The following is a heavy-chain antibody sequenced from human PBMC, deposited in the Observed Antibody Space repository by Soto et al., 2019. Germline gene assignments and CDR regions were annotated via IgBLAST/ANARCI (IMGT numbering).Heavy chain of an antibody. D-gene: IGHD2-21*01. Sequence: QVQLVESGGGVVQPGRSLRLSCAASGFTFPRFGMHWVRQAPGKGLEWVALITYEGSQIYYADAVKGRFTISRDNGDNTRSMQMDNLRTEDAATYFCAKGRGEMNWANYSGLDVWGQGTTVTVSS. CDR1: GFTFPRFG. CDR3: AKGRGEMNWANYSGLDV. CDR2: ITYEGSQI. J-gene: IGHJ6*02. V-gene: IGHV3-30*18.